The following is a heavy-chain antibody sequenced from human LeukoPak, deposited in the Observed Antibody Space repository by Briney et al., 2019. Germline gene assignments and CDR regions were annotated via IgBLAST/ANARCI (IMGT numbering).Heavy chain of an antibody. CDR3: ARALTGIRGAFGI. V-gene: IGHV3-33*01. Sequence: PGGSLRLSCAASGFTFSTYGMHWVRQGPDKGLEWMAFIFHDGNDKRYADSVKGRFTISRDNSKNTLYLQMNSLRVEDTAVYYCARALTGIRGAFGIWGQGTVVTVSS. D-gene: IGHD7-27*01. J-gene: IGHJ3*02. CDR1: GFTFSTYG. CDR2: IFHDGNDK.